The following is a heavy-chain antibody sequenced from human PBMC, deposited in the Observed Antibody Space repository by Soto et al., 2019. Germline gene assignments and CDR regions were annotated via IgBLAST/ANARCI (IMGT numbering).Heavy chain of an antibody. CDR1: GFTFSSYA. CDR2: ISGSGGST. D-gene: IGHD6-19*01. CDR3: ARGAVDSSGWLDWYFDL. Sequence: GGSLRLSCAASGFTFSSYAMSWVRQAPGKGLEWVSAISGSGGSTYYADSVKGRFTISRDNSKNTLYLQMNSLRAEDTAVYYCARGAVDSSGWLDWYFDLWGRGTLVTVSS. V-gene: IGHV3-23*01. J-gene: IGHJ2*01.